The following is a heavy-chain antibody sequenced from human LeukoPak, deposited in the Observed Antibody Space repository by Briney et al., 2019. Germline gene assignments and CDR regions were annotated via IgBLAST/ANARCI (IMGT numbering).Heavy chain of an antibody. V-gene: IGHV1-2*06. D-gene: IGHD1-26*01. J-gene: IGHJ4*02. CDR1: GYTFTGYQ. CDR3: ARDMFGGGSYSPRLDY. Sequence: GASVKVSCKASGYTFTGYQIHWVRQAPGQGLEWMGRINPNSGGTNYAQKFQGRVTMTRDTSISTAYMELSGLTSDDTAIYYCARDMFGGGSYSPRLDYWARGTLVTVSS. CDR2: INPNSGGT.